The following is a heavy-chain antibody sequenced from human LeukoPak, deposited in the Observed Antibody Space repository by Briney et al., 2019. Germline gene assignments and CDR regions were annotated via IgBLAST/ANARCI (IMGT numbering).Heavy chain of an antibody. Sequence: WASVKVSCKASGYTFTSYYMHWVRQAPGQGLEWMGIINPSGGSTSYAQKFQGRVTMTRDMSTSTAYMELSSLRSEDTAVYYCARGRHYYDSSDYYYEGDAFDIWGQGTMVTVSS. CDR1: GYTFTSYY. D-gene: IGHD3-22*01. CDR2: INPSGGST. J-gene: IGHJ3*02. V-gene: IGHV1-46*01. CDR3: ARGRHYYDSSDYYYEGDAFDI.